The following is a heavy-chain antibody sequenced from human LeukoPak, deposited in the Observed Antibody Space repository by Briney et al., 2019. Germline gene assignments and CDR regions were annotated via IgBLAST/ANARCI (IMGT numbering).Heavy chain of an antibody. V-gene: IGHV3-30*18. D-gene: IGHD3-22*01. CDR2: ISYDGSNK. CDR3: AKDRLGALYYYDSSGYYRLDY. Sequence: PGGSLRLSCAGSGFTFSNYGMHWVRQAPGKGLEWVALISYDGSNKYYADSVKGRFTISRDNSKNTLYLQMNSLRAEDTAVYYCAKDRLGALYYYDSSGYYRLDYWGQGTLVTVSS. J-gene: IGHJ4*02. CDR1: GFTFSNYG.